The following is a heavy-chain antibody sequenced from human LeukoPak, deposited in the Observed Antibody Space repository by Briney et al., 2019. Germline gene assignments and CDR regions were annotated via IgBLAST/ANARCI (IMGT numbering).Heavy chain of an antibody. D-gene: IGHD2-21*01. CDR2: ISDSGNT. Sequence: GGSLRLSCAASGFTLSSYAMSWVRQAPGKGLEWVSAISDSGNTYHADSVKGRFTISRDSSKNTLFLQMNRLRPEDAAVYYCAKAPVTACRGAYCYPFDYWGQGTLVTVSS. J-gene: IGHJ4*02. CDR1: GFTLSSYA. V-gene: IGHV3-23*01. CDR3: AKAPVTACRGAYCYPFDY.